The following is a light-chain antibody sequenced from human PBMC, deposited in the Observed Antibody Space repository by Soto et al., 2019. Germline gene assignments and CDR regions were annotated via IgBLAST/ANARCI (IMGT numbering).Light chain of an antibody. J-gene: IGKJ1*01. V-gene: IGKV1-12*01. Sequence: DIPMTQSPSSVSASVGDRVTITCRASQDISSWLAWYQHKPGKAPKLLIYAASSLQGGVPSRFSGSGSGTDFTLTIDSLQPEDFATYYCQQANSFPWTFGQGTKVEIK. CDR1: QDISSW. CDR2: AAS. CDR3: QQANSFPWT.